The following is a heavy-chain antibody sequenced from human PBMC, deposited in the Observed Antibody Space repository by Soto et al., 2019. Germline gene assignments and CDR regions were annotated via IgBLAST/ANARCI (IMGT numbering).Heavy chain of an antibody. CDR3: AREGDTREGRGVFFS. Sequence: SVKVSCKASGGTFSSYSFSWVRQAPGQGLEWMGGITPIFGTVHYAQNFRGRVAITADKSTSIVNMELSSLRSEDTAVFYCAREGDTREGRGVFFSWGQGTLVTVSS. V-gene: IGHV1-69*06. J-gene: IGHJ5*02. D-gene: IGHD3-16*01. CDR2: ITPIFGTV. CDR1: GGTFSSYS.